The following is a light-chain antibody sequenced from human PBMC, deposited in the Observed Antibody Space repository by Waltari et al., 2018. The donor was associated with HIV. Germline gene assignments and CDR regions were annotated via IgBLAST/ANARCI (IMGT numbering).Light chain of an antibody. V-gene: IGLV2-23*01. Sequence: QSALTQPASVSGSPGQSITISCTGTSSDVGSYNLVSWYQQHPGKAPKRMIYEGSKRPSGVSNRFSGSKSGNTASLTISGLQAEDEADYYCCSYAGSSTLYVFGTGTKVTVL. J-gene: IGLJ1*01. CDR3: CSYAGSSTLYV. CDR1: SSDVGSYNL. CDR2: EGS.